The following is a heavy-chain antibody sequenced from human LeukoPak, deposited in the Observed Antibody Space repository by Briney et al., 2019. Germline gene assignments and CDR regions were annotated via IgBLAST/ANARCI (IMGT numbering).Heavy chain of an antibody. J-gene: IGHJ4*02. CDR2: ISAYNGIT. CDR3: ARVPGYCTNGVCYTEGPATLDY. D-gene: IGHD2-8*01. V-gene: IGHV1-18*01. Sequence: ASVKVSCKASGYTFTSYGISWVRQAPGQGLEWMGWISAYNGITNYAQKLQGRVTMTTDTSTSTAYMELRSLRSDDTAVYYCARVPGYCTNGVCYTEGPATLDYWGQGTLVTISS. CDR1: GYTFTSYG.